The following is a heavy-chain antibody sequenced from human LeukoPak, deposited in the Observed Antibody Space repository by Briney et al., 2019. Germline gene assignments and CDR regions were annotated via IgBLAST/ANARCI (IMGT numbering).Heavy chain of an antibody. CDR1: GFSLSTSGVG. J-gene: IGHJ4*02. CDR3: ARRQVTDYGAKFDY. Sequence: SGSTLVKPTQTLTLTCTFSGFSLSTSGVGVGWIRQPPGKALEWLALIYWNDDKGYRASLKSRLTITKDTSKNQVVLTMTNVDPVDTATYYCARRQVTDYGAKFDYWGQGTLVTVSS. D-gene: IGHD4-17*01. V-gene: IGHV2-5*01. CDR2: IYWNDDK.